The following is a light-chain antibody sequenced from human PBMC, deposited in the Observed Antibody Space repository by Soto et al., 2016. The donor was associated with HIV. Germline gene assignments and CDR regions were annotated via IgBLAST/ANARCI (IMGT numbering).Light chain of an antibody. CDR2: QDS. CDR3: QAWDTNTYVV. J-gene: IGLJ2*01. Sequence: SFELSQPPSLSVSPGQTATITCSGDNLGDKYVCWYQQKPGQSPVLVIHQDSERPSGIPERFSGSNSGNTATLTISGTQAMDEGDYYCQAWDTNTYVVFGGRGQTDR. V-gene: IGLV3-1*01. CDR1: NLGDKY.